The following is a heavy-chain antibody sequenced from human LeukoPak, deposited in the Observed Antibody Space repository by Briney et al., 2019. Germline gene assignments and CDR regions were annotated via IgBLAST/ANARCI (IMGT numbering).Heavy chain of an antibody. CDR2: INHSGST. CDR1: GGSFSGYY. J-gene: IGHJ6*03. V-gene: IGHV4-34*01. Sequence: PSETLSLTCAVYGGSFSGYYWSWIRQPPGKGLEWIGEINHSGSTNYNPSLKSRVTISVDTSKNQFSLKLSSVTAADTAVYYCARGSILSGYYYYYMDVWGKGTTVTVSS. D-gene: IGHD3-3*01. CDR3: ARGSILSGYYYYYMDV.